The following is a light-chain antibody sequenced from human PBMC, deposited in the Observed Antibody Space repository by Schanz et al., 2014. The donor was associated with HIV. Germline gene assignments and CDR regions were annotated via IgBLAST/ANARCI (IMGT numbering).Light chain of an antibody. V-gene: IGKV3-20*01. CDR1: QSVKSNF. CDR2: GAS. CDR3: QQYSRSPRT. Sequence: EIVLTQSPGTLSLSPGERGTLSCRASQSVKSNFIGWYQQKPGQAPRLLIFGASNRATGIPDRFSGGESGTDFTLIISRLEPEDFAVYYCQQYSRSPRTFGQGTKVEIK. J-gene: IGKJ1*01.